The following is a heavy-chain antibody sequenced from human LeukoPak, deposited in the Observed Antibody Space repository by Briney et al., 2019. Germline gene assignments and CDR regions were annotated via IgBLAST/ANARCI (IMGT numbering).Heavy chain of an antibody. Sequence: SETLSLTCAVYGGSFSGYYWTWIRQPPGKGLEWIGEVTDRGNRNYNPSLKSRLTISVDTSKNQFSLRLSSVTAADTAVYYCARDPGYSYGQSYFDSWGQGTLVTVSS. D-gene: IGHD5-18*01. V-gene: IGHV4-34*01. CDR3: ARDPGYSYGQSYFDS. CDR1: GGSFSGYY. CDR2: VTDRGNR. J-gene: IGHJ4*02.